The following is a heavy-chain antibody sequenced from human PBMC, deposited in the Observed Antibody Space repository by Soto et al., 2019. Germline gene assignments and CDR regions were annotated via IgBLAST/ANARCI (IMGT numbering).Heavy chain of an antibody. Sequence: GGSLRLSCAASGFTFSNFAMSWVRQAPGKGLEWVSAISGGGGNTYNADSVKGRFTISRDNSKNTLYMKMNSLRAEDTAVYYCAKGLWFGESYGLSDYWGQGTLATVSS. CDR2: ISGGGGNT. J-gene: IGHJ4*02. CDR1: GFTFSNFA. V-gene: IGHV3-23*01. D-gene: IGHD3-10*01. CDR3: AKGLWFGESYGLSDY.